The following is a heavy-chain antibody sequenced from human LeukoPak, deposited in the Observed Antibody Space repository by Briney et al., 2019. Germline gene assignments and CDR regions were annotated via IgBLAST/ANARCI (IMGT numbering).Heavy chain of an antibody. D-gene: IGHD3-16*01. CDR1: GFTFSSYE. Sequence: GGSLRLSCAASGFTFSSYEMNWVRQAPGKGLEWVANMNHDGSEKYQIDSVKGRFTISRDNAKNSLYLQMNSLRVEDTAIYYCVRYFYDSYTSSFRFDSWGQGTLVTVSS. CDR2: MNHDGSEK. V-gene: IGHV3-7*03. J-gene: IGHJ5*01. CDR3: VRYFYDSYTSSFRFDS.